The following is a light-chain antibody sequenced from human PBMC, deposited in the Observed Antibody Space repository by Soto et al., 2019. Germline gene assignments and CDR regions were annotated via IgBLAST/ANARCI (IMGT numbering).Light chain of an antibody. CDR1: QSLGYY. J-gene: IGKJ4*01. Sequence: EIVLTQSPATLSLSPGERATLSCRASQSLGYYLAWFQQKRGQAPRLLIYDASNRASGIPARFSGSGSGTDFTLTISSLDPEDFAVYYCQQRRDWPLTFGGGTKVEI. CDR3: QQRRDWPLT. V-gene: IGKV3-11*01. CDR2: DAS.